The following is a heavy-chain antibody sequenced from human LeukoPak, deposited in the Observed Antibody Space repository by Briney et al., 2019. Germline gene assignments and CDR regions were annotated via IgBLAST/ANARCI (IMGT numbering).Heavy chain of an antibody. V-gene: IGHV4-39*01. D-gene: IGHD5-18*01. CDR2: IYYSGST. CDR3: ARHGAAMVTLGY. Sequence: SETLSLTCTVSGGSISSSSYYWGWLRQPPGKGLEWIGSIYYSGSTYYNPSLKSRVTISVDTSKNQFSLKLSSVTAADTAVYYCARHGAAMVTLGYWGERTLVTVSS. J-gene: IGHJ4*02. CDR1: GGSISSSSYY.